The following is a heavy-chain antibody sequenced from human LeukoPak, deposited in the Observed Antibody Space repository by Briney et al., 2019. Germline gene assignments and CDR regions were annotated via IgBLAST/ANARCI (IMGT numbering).Heavy chain of an antibody. D-gene: IGHD2-2*01. CDR2: INSDGSTT. V-gene: IGHV3-74*01. J-gene: IGHJ4*02. CDR1: GFTFSSYW. Sequence: PGGSLRLSCAASGFTFSSYWMHWVRQAPGKGLVWVSRINSDGSTTTYADSVKGRFTISRDNAKNTLYLQMNSLRAEDTAVYYCARVCSTTSCYDHWGQGILVTVSS. CDR3: ARVCSTTSCYDH.